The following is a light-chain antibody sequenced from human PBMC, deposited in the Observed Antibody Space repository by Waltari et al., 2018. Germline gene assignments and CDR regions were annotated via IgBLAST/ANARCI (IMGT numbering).Light chain of an antibody. CDR3: QQYYSAPYT. CDR1: QTILYSSYNKNS. J-gene: IGKJ2*01. CDR2: GAC. Sequence: DIVMTQSPDSLAVSLGETTTLNCKSSQTILYSSYNKNSLAWYQVKPGQAPKLHVYGACTRESGVPDRFSGSGSGTDFSLTISSLQAEDVAVYYCQQYYSAPYTFGQGTKLEIK. V-gene: IGKV4-1*01.